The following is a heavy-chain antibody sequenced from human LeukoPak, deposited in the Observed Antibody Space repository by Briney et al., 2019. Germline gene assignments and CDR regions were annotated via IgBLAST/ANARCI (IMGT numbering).Heavy chain of an antibody. J-gene: IGHJ4*02. CDR2: IYYTGTT. CDR1: GGSFGTYY. CDR3: ARLKYDGGWYGPDY. Sequence: PSETLSLTCTVSGGSFGTYYWTWIRQPPGKGLEWFGNIYYTGTTKYNPSLKCRVTLSVDTSKNQFSLKLTSVTAADTAVYYCARLKYDGGWYGPDYWGQGTLVTVSS. D-gene: IGHD6-19*01. V-gene: IGHV4-59*08.